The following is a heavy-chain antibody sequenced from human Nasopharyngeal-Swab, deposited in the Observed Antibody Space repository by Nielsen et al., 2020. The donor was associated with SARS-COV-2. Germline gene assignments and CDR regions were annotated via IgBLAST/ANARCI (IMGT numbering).Heavy chain of an antibody. CDR2: INPNSGGT. CDR3: ARAFYCGGDCSSNAFDI. D-gene: IGHD2-21*02. CDR1: GYTFTGYY. Sequence: SVTVSCKASGYTFTGYYMHWVRQAPGQGLEWMGRINPNSGGTNYAQKFQGRVTMTRDTSISTAYMELSRLRSDDTAVYYCARAFYCGGDCSSNAFDIWGQGTMVTVSS. J-gene: IGHJ3*02. V-gene: IGHV1-2*06.